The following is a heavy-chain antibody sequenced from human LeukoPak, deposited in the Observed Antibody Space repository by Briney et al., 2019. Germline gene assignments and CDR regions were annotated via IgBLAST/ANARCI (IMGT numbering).Heavy chain of an antibody. Sequence: SETLSLTCAVYGGSFSGYFWSWIRQPPGKGLEWIGEINHSGSTNYNPSLKSRVTISVDTSKNQFSLKLSSVTAADTAVYYCARDRRSGSSRAFDYWGQGTQVTVSS. V-gene: IGHV4-34*01. D-gene: IGHD1-26*01. CDR3: ARDRRSGSSRAFDY. J-gene: IGHJ4*02. CDR2: INHSGST. CDR1: GGSFSGYF.